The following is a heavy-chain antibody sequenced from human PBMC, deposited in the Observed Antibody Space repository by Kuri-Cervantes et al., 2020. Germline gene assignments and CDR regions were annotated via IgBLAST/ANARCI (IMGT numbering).Heavy chain of an antibody. V-gene: IGHV3-30-3*01. CDR2: ISYDGSNK. D-gene: IGHD6-19*01. CDR1: GFTFSSYA. Sequence: GESLKIYCAASGFTFSSYAMHWVRQAPGKGLEWVAVISYDGSNKYYADSVKGRFTISRDNSKNTLYLQMNSLRAEDTAVYYCARAANGIAVAGRGYYFDYWGQGTLVTVSS. CDR3: ARAANGIAVAGRGYYFDY. J-gene: IGHJ4*02.